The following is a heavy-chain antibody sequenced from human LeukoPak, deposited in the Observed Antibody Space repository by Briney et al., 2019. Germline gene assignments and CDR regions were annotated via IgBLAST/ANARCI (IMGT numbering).Heavy chain of an antibody. Sequence: PSQTLSLTCTVSGGSISSGGYYWSWIRQHPGKGLEWIGYIYYSGSTYYNPSLKSRVTISVDTSKNQFSLQLNSVTPEDTAVYYCARGGSGPLKSIAAAGAIHNWFDPWGQGTLVTVSS. CDR2: IYYSGST. J-gene: IGHJ5*02. CDR1: GGSISSGGYY. D-gene: IGHD6-13*01. V-gene: IGHV4-31*03. CDR3: ARGGSGPLKSIAAAGAIHNWFDP.